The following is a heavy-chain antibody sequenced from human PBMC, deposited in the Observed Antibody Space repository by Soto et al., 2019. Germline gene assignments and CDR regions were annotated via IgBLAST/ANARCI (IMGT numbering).Heavy chain of an antibody. J-gene: IGHJ6*02. V-gene: IGHV1-2*04. CDR3: ARDTMSIFGVVTPSYYYYGMDV. CDR1: GYTFTGYY. CDR2: INPNSGGT. Sequence: GASVKVSCKASGYTFTGYYMHWVRQAPGQGLEWMGWINPNSGGTNYAQKFQGWVTMTRDTSISTAYMELSRLRSDDTAVYYCARDTMSIFGVVTPSYYYYGMDVWGQGTTVTVSS. D-gene: IGHD3-3*01.